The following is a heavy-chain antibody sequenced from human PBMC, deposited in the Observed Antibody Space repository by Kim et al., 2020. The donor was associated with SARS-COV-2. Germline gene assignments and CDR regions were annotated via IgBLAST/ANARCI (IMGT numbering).Heavy chain of an antibody. CDR1: GFIFRGFW. Sequence: GGSLRLSCASSGFIFRGFWMSWVRQAPGRGLEWVANINQDGSDAFYVDSVKGRFTISRDNTKKSLYLQMSSLRVADTAVYYCARVXGDXXXXSXXXXXPWGQGTXXXVSS. CDR3: ARVXGDXXXXSXXXXXP. CDR2: INQDGSDA. V-gene: IGHV3-7*01. J-gene: IGHJ5*02. D-gene: IGHD2-21*02.